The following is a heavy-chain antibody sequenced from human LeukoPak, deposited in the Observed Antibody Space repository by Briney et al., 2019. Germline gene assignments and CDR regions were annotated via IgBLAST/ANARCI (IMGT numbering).Heavy chain of an antibody. Sequence: SETLSLTCTVSGGSTRPYYWSWIRQSPGKGLEWIGHIYYSGSTNHNPSLKSRVTISVDTSKNQFSLKLSSVTAADTAVYYCAIEAGRGYFDYWGQGTLVTVSS. D-gene: IGHD6-19*01. V-gene: IGHV4-59*12. CDR2: IYYSGST. CDR1: GGSTRPYY. CDR3: AIEAGRGYFDY. J-gene: IGHJ4*02.